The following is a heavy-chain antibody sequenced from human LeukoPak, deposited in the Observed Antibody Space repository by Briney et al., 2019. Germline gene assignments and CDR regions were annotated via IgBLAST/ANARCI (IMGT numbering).Heavy chain of an antibody. CDR1: GFTFDDYG. V-gene: IGHV3-20*04. J-gene: IGHJ5*02. CDR2: INWNGGST. CDR3: ARGGYCSSTSCSHNWFDP. Sequence: TGGSLRLSCAASGFTFDDYGMSWVRQAPGKGLEWVSGINWNGGSTGYADSVEGRFTISRDNAKNSLYLQMNSLRAEDTALYYCARGGYCSSTSCSHNWFDPWGQGTLVTVSS. D-gene: IGHD2-2*01.